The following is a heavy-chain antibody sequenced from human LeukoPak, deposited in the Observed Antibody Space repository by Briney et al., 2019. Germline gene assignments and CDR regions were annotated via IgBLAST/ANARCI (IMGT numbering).Heavy chain of an antibody. Sequence: GGSLRLSCAASGFTFSSYSMNWVRKAPGKGLDWVSSISSSSSYIYYADSVKGRFTISIDNAKNSLYLQMNSLRAEDTAVYYCARAERDGYNWDYWGQGTLVTVSS. D-gene: IGHD5-24*01. CDR2: ISSSSSYI. V-gene: IGHV3-21*01. CDR3: ARAERDGYNWDY. J-gene: IGHJ4*02. CDR1: GFTFSSYS.